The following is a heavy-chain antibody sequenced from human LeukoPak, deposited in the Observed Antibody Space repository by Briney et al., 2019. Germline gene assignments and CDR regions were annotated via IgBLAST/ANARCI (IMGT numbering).Heavy chain of an antibody. J-gene: IGHJ4*02. V-gene: IGHV3-21*04. Sequence: PGGSLRLSCVAPGFSFSRYSMNWVRQAPGKGLEWVSTISSGTGSYIYYADSVKGRFTISRDNSKNTLYLQMNSLRAEDTAVYYCAKDLVAFGYWGQGTLVTVSS. CDR3: AKDLVAFGY. CDR1: GFSFSRYS. CDR2: ISSGTGSYI. D-gene: IGHD2-15*01.